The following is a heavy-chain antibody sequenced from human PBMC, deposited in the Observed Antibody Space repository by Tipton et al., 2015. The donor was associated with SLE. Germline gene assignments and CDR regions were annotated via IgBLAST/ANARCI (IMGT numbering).Heavy chain of an antibody. CDR2: INLGGGT. V-gene: IGHV4-34*01. Sequence: TLSLTCAVYGGSLSDFYWNWIRQPPGKGLEWIGEINLGGGTSYNPSLKSRVSISVDESKNQLSLRLTTVTAADTAVYYCARDPSDFWSGYFFDYWGQGTLVTVSS. CDR3: ARDPSDFWSGYFFDY. CDR1: GGSLSDFY. J-gene: IGHJ4*02. D-gene: IGHD3-3*01.